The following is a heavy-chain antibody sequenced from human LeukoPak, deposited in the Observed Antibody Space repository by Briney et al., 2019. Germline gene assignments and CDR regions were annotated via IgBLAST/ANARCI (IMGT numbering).Heavy chain of an antibody. CDR2: ISYDGGNK. J-gene: IGHJ3*02. CDR3: AKDQYSNYGLRNAFDI. D-gene: IGHD1-7*01. Sequence: GRCLRLSCAASGFTFSSYAMDGGREAPGKGVGWGALISYDGGNKYYIGSVRGGFTSYRDNSKNSLYLKRNSLRAGDTAVYYFAKDQYSNYGLRNAFDIWGQGTMVTVSS. CDR1: GFTFSSYA. V-gene: IGHV3-30-3*02.